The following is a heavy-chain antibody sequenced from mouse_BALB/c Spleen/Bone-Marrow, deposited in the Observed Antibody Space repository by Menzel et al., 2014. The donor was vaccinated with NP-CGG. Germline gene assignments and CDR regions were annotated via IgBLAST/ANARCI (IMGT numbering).Heavy chain of an antibody. CDR3: TRSRAYFRDWFAY. D-gene: IGHD2-14*01. V-gene: IGHV1-39*01. Sequence: VQLQQSGPELGKPGASVKISCKASGHSFTGYNMNWVKQSHGKSLEWIGNIDPYYGTTTFNQKFKDKATLTVDKSSSTAYMQLKSLTSEDSAVYYCTRSRAYFRDWFAYWGQGTLATVSA. J-gene: IGHJ3*01. CDR2: IDPYYGTT. CDR1: GHSFTGYN.